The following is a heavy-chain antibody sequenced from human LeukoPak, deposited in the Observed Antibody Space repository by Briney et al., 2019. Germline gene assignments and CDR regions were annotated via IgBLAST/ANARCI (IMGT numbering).Heavy chain of an antibody. J-gene: IGHJ3*02. D-gene: IGHD3-9*01. CDR1: GYTFTSYG. CDR3: ARGPQLRYFDWLLASDAFDI. CDR2: ISAYNGNT. V-gene: IGHV1-18*01. Sequence: ASVKASCKASGYTFTSYGISWVRQAPGQGLEWMGWISAYNGNTNYAQKLQGRVTMTTDTSTSTAYMELRSLRSDDTAVYYCARGPQLRYFDWLLASDAFDIWGQGTMVTVSS.